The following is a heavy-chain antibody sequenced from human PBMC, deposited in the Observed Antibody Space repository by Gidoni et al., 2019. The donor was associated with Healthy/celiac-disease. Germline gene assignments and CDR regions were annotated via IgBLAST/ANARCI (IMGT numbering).Heavy chain of an antibody. Sequence: LSLTCTVSGGSISSSSYYWGWIRQPPGKGLEWIESIYYSGSTYYNPSLKSRVTISVDTSKNQFSLKLSSVTAADTAVYYCASRVQMTTQYYYYGMDVWGQGTTVTVSS. J-gene: IGHJ6*02. CDR2: IYYSGST. CDR1: GGSISSSSYY. D-gene: IGHD4-4*01. CDR3: ASRVQMTTQYYYYGMDV. V-gene: IGHV4-39*01.